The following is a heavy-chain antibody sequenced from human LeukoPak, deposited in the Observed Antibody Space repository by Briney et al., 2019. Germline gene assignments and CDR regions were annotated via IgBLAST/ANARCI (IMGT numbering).Heavy chain of an antibody. V-gene: IGHV5-51*01. J-gene: IGHJ4*02. CDR2: IYPGGSNR. CDR3: ARVFHGAWFAL. CDR1: GFDFTAYG. Sequence: GEPLKISCKCSGFDFTAYGIAWVRQMPGKGLEWMGNIYPGGSNRRYSTSFQGQVNMSADKSITTVYWQWSSLKASATAMYYCARVFHGAWFALWGQGSLVTVSS. D-gene: IGHD3-9*01.